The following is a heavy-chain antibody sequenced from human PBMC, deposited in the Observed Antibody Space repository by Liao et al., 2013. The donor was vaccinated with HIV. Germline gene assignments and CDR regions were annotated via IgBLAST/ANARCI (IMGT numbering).Heavy chain of an antibody. CDR1: GGSISSSSYY. V-gene: IGHV4-39*07. CDR3: ARDYREYCSSTSCYGRAYFQH. CDR2: IYYSGNT. D-gene: IGHD2-2*01. Sequence: QLQLQESGPGLVKPSETLSLTCTVSGGSISSSSYYWGWIRQPPGKGLEWIGSIYYSGNTYYNPSLKSRVTISVNTSKNQFSLKLNSVTAADTAVYYCARDYREYCSSTSCYGRAYFQHWGQGTLVTVSS. J-gene: IGHJ1*01.